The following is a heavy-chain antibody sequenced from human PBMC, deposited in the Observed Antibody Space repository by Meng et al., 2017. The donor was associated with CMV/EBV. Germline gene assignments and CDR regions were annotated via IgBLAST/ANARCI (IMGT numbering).Heavy chain of an antibody. CDR1: GFTFSSYW. CDR2: IKQDGSEK. V-gene: IGHV3-7*01. D-gene: IGHD1-1*01. CDR3: ASTTGTVNY. Sequence: LRLSCAASGFTFSSYWMSWVRQAPGKGLEWMANIKQDGSEKYYVDSVKGRFTISRDNAKNSLYLQMNSLRAEDTAVYYCASTTGTVNYWGQGTLVTVSS. J-gene: IGHJ4*02.